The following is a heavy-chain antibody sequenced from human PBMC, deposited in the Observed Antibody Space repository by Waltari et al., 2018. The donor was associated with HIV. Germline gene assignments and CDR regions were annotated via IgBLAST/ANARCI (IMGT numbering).Heavy chain of an antibody. J-gene: IGHJ3*02. V-gene: IGHV4-61*02. CDR1: GGSISSGSYY. D-gene: IGHD6-25*01. Sequence: QVQLQESGPGLVKPSQTLSLTCTVSGGSISSGSYYWRWIRQPAGKGLEWIGRIYTSGSTNYNPSLKSRVTISVDTSKNQFSLKLSSVTAADTAVYYCARDLVAADAFDIWGQGTMVTVSS. CDR2: IYTSGST. CDR3: ARDLVAADAFDI.